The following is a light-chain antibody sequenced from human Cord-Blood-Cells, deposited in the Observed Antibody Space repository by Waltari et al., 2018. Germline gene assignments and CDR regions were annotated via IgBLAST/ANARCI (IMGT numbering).Light chain of an antibody. J-gene: IGKJ4*01. CDR1: QDISNY. CDR3: QQYDNLPLT. Sequence: XIQMTQSXSSLSASVGDRXTITCQASQDISNYLNWYQQKPGKAPKLLIYDASNLETGVPSRFSGSGSGTDFTFTISSLQPEDIATYYCQQYDNLPLTFGGGTKVEIK. V-gene: IGKV1-33*01. CDR2: DAS.